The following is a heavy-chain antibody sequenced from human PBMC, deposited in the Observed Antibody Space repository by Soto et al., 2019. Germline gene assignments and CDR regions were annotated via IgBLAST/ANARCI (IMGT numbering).Heavy chain of an antibody. V-gene: IGHV3-30-3*01. CDR3: ARDSVVLTAPSYYFDS. Sequence: GSLSLSFTAPGFILSNFSMHWVRKAPGKGLEWVAVTSYDGSNRYYADSVKGRFTISRDNSKKTLYLQMNSLRPEDTAVYYCARDSVVLTAPSYYFDSCGQPSLVTVSS. CDR1: GFILSNFS. D-gene: IGHD2-21*02. CDR2: TSYDGSNR. J-gene: IGHJ4*02.